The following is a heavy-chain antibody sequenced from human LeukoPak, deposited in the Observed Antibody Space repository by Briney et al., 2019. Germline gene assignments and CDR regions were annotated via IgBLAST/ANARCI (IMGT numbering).Heavy chain of an antibody. J-gene: IGHJ4*02. CDR3: ARDSISRDGYSYDY. D-gene: IGHD5-24*01. CDR1: GYSISSGYY. CDR2: IYHSGTT. Sequence: PSETLSLTCTVSGYSISSGYYWGWIRQPPGKGLEWIGSIYHSGTTYYNPSLKSRVTISADTSRNQFSLKLSSVTAADSAVYYCARDSISRDGYSYDYWGQGTLVTVSS. V-gene: IGHV4-38-2*02.